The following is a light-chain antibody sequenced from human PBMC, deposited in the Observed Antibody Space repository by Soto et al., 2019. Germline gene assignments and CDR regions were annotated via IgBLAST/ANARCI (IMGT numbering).Light chain of an antibody. Sequence: EIVMTQSPATLSVSPGERAILSCRASQSVRSNLAWYQQKPGQAPRLLIYGASTTATGIPDRFSGSGSGTEFPLTISSLQSEDFAVYYCQQYNNWPPITFGQGTRLEIK. CDR1: QSVRSN. J-gene: IGKJ5*01. CDR3: QQYNNWPPIT. CDR2: GAS. V-gene: IGKV3-15*01.